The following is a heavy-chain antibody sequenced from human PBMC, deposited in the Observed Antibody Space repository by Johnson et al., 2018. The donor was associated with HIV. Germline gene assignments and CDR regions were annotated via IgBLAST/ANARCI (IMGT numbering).Heavy chain of an antibody. J-gene: IGHJ3*02. CDR3: ATIAAHGAAFDI. Sequence: VQLVESGGGVVQPGGSLRLSCAASGFTFSDYYMSWIRQAPGKGLEWVGRTRNKANSYTTEYAASVKGRFTISRDDSKNLLYLQMNSLRPEDTAAYYCATIAAHGAAFDIWGQGTMVTVSS. D-gene: IGHD6-25*01. V-gene: IGHV3-72*01. CDR2: TRNKANSYTT. CDR1: GFTFSDYY.